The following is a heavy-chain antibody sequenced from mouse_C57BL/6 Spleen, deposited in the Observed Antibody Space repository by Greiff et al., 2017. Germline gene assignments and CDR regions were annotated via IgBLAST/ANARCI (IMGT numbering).Heavy chain of an antibody. Sequence: VQLQQPGAELVKPGASVKLSCKASGYTFTSYWMHWVKQRPGRGLEWIGRIDPNSGGTTYNEKFKSKATLTVDKPSSTAYMQLSSMTSEASAVYNCARSRGYGNGYFDVWGTGTTVTVSS. J-gene: IGHJ1*03. D-gene: IGHD2-1*01. V-gene: IGHV1-72*01. CDR3: ARSRGYGNGYFDV. CDR1: GYTFTSYW. CDR2: IDPNSGGT.